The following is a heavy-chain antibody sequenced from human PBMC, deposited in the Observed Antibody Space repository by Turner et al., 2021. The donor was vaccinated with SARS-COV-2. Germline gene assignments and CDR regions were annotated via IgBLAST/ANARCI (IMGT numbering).Heavy chain of an antibody. V-gene: IGHV3-30*18. CDR1: GFTFSSYG. J-gene: IGHJ4*02. D-gene: IGHD2-15*01. CDR2: ISYDGSNK. CDR3: AKNPGPYCSGGSCYSGELDY. Sequence: VQLLESGGGLVQPGGSLRLSCAASGFTFSSYGMHWVRQAPGKGLEWVAVISYDGSNKYYADSVKGRFTISRDNSKNTLYLQMNSLRAEDTAVYYCAKNPGPYCSGGSCYSGELDYWGQGTLVTVSS.